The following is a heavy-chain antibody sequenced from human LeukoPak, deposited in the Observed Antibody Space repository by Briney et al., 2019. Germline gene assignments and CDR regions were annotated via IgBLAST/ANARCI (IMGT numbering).Heavy chain of an antibody. CDR1: GYTFTTYG. J-gene: IGHJ4*02. D-gene: IGHD5-18*01. CDR3: AKVDTTGGFDH. CDR2: VSAYNGNT. V-gene: IGHV1-18*04. Sequence: ASVKVSCKTSGYTFTTYGITWVRQAPGQGLEWMGWVSAYNGNTAYAQKFQGGVTVTTDTSTRTASMDLRSLRSDDTAVYYCAKVDTTGGFDHWGQGTLVTVSS.